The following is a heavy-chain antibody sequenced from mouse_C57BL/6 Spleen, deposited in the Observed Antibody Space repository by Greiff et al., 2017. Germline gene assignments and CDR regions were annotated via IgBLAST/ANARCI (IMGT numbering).Heavy chain of an antibody. Sequence: EVQLVESGGGLVKPGGSLKLSCAASGFTFSDYGMHWVRQAPEKGLEWVAYISSGSGTIYYADTVKGRFTISRDNAKNTLFLQMTSLRSEDTAMYYCASDTIVTFDYWGQGTTLTVSS. J-gene: IGHJ2*01. CDR1: GFTFSDYG. CDR2: ISSGSGTI. CDR3: ASDTIVTFDY. V-gene: IGHV5-17*01. D-gene: IGHD2-5*01.